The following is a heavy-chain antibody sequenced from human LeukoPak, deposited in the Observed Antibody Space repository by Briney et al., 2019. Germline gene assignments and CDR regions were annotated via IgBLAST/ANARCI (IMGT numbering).Heavy chain of an antibody. CDR2: ISTTGSAK. CDR3: ARGNYYGSGPLDY. J-gene: IGHJ4*02. Sequence: GGSLRLSCAASGFTFSDYYMSWIRQAPGKGLEWVSYISTTGSAKYYADSVKGRFIISRDNAKNSMYLQMNSLRAEDTAVYYCARGNYYGSGPLDYWGQGSLVTVPS. V-gene: IGHV3-11*01. CDR1: GFTFSDYY. D-gene: IGHD3-10*01.